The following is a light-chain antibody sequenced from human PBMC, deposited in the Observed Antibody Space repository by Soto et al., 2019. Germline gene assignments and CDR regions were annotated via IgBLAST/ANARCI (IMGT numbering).Light chain of an antibody. Sequence: ETVMTQSPGTLSVSPGERATLSCRASQSVSGNLAWYQQKPGQAPRLLIYGASTRATGSTDSFSGSGSGTEFTLTISSLQAEDFAVYFCQQYNNWPPYTFGQGTKLEIK. V-gene: IGKV3-15*01. CDR1: QSVSGN. J-gene: IGKJ2*01. CDR2: GAS. CDR3: QQYNNWPPYT.